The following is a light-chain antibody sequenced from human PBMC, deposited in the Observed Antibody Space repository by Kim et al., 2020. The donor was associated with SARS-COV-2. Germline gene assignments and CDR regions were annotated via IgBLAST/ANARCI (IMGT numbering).Light chain of an antibody. J-gene: IGKJ1*01. CDR3: QQYGSSSWA. CDR2: AAA. CDR1: RTVTSSN. V-gene: IGKV3-20*01. Sequence: STRRRATTPGRDSRTVTSSNLAWYQQKPGQAPRLLIHAAASRATGIPDRFSGSGSGTDFTLTISRLEPEDFAVYYCQQYGSSSWAFGQGTKVDIK.